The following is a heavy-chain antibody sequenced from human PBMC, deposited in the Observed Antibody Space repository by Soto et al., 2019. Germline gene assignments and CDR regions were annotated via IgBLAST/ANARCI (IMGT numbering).Heavy chain of an antibody. CDR2: INPSGGST. CDR3: AKDECFAGTCYDDAFDF. Sequence: VKVSCKASGYTFTSYYMDRVRQAPGQELEWMGIINPSGGSTSYAQNLQGRVTITRDTSASTVYMELRSLRSEDTAVYYCAKDECFAGTCYDDAFDFWGQGTLVTVSS. D-gene: IGHD2-2*01. CDR1: GYTFTSYY. V-gene: IGHV1-46*01. J-gene: IGHJ3*01.